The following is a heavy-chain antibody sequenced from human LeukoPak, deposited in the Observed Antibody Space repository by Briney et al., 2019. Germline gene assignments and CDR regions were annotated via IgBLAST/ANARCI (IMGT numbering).Heavy chain of an antibody. V-gene: IGHV3-53*01. CDR3: ARVAPSSWGQFYFDY. CDR2: IYSGGST. D-gene: IGHD2-15*01. J-gene: IGHJ4*02. Sequence: PGGSLRLSCAASGFTVSSNYMSWVRQAPGKGLEWVSVIYSGGSTYYADSVKGRFTISRDNSKNTLYLQMNSLRAEDTAVYYCARVAPSSWGQFYFDYWGQGTLVTVSS. CDR1: GFTVSSNY.